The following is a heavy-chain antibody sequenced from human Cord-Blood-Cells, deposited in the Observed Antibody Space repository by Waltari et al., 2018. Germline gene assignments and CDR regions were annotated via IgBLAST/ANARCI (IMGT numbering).Heavy chain of an antibody. CDR2: IYYSGST. CDR1: GGSISSGDYY. J-gene: IGHJ6*02. CDR3: AMVPRVPAAIYYYYGMDV. Sequence: QVQLQESGPGLVKPSQTLSLTCTVSGGSISSGDYYWSWLRQPPGKGLEWIGYIYYSGSTYYNPSLKSRVTISVDTSKNQFSLKLSSVTAADTAVYYCAMVPRVPAAIYYYYGMDVWGQGTTVTVSS. V-gene: IGHV4-30-4*01. D-gene: IGHD2-2*01.